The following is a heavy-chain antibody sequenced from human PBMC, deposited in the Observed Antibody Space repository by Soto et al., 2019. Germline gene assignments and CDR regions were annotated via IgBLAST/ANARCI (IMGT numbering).Heavy chain of an antibody. Sequence: SVKVSCKASGGTFSSFAISWVRQAPGQGLEWMGGIIPIFGTANYAQKFQGRVTITADESTSTAYMELSSLRSEDTAVYYCARRAGYCSSTSCFTPYNWFDPWGQGTLVTVSS. CDR3: ARRAGYCSSTSCFTPYNWFDP. D-gene: IGHD2-2*01. V-gene: IGHV1-69*13. J-gene: IGHJ5*02. CDR1: GGTFSSFA. CDR2: IIPIFGTA.